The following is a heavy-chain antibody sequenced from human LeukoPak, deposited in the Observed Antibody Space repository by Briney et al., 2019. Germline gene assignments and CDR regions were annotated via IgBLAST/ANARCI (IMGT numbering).Heavy chain of an antibody. CDR2: FDPEDGET. Sequence: ASVKVSCKVSGYTLTELSMHWVRQAPGKGLEWMGGFDPEDGETIYAQKFQGRVTMTEDTSTDTAYMELSSLGSEDTAVYYCATGQLGYCSGGSCLRGYFDYWGQGTLVTVSS. V-gene: IGHV1-24*01. J-gene: IGHJ4*02. CDR3: ATGQLGYCSGGSCLRGYFDY. D-gene: IGHD2-15*01. CDR1: GYTLTELS.